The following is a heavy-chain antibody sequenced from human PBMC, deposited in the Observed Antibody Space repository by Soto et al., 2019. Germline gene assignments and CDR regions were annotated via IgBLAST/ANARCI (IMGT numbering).Heavy chain of an antibody. D-gene: IGHD2-21*01. CDR2: IHPSGGRT. V-gene: IGHV1-46*01. J-gene: IGHJ6*02. CDR1: GYTFTSYY. Sequence: QVQLVQSGAEVRKPGASVRVSCKSSGYTFTSYYMHWVRQAPGQGLEWMGLIHPSGGRTIYAQTFNGRISMTSDTSTDTVYMDLSSLRSDDTAVYYCARDISRRQTYYGMDVWGRGTTVTVSS. CDR3: ARDISRRQTYYGMDV.